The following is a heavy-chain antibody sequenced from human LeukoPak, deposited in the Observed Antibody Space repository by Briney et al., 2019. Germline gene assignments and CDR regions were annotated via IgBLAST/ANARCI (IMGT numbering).Heavy chain of an antibody. D-gene: IGHD1-26*01. CDR1: GYTFNTYG. Sequence: ASVKVSCKTSGYTFNTYGISWVRQAPGQGLEWMGWISTYNGNTNYAQKLQGRVTMTTDTSTSTAYMELRSLRPDDTAVYYCARGMGSTTFADFDYWGQGTLVTVSS. V-gene: IGHV1-18*01. J-gene: IGHJ4*02. CDR3: ARGMGSTTFADFDY. CDR2: ISTYNGNT.